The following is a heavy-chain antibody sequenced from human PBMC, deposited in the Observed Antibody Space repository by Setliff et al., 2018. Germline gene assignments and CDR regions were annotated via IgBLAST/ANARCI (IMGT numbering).Heavy chain of an antibody. CDR1: GGSLNNYQ. CDR3: ARGGDYYDSSGFFSFPYYYYYYMDV. J-gene: IGHJ6*03. Sequence: PSETLSLTCAVYGGSLNNYQWTWIRQPPGKGLEWIGEINHRGSTNYNPSLKSRLTISVDTSKNQFSLKLASVTAADTAVYYCARGGDYYDSSGFFSFPYYYYYYMDVWGKGTTVTVSS. D-gene: IGHD3-22*01. V-gene: IGHV4-34*01. CDR2: INHRGST.